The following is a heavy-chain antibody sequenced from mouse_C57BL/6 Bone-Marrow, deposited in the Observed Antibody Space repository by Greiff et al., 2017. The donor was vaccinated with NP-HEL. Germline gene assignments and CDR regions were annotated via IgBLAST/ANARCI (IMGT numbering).Heavy chain of an antibody. Sequence: QVQLQQSGAELARPGASVKLSCKASGYTFTSYGISWVKQRTGQGLEWIGEIYPRSGNTYYNEKFKGKATLTADKSYSTAYMELRSLTSEDSAVYFCASCGGWLRRGKYYGGQGTTLTVTS. V-gene: IGHV1-81*01. CDR2: IYPRSGNT. J-gene: IGHJ2*01. CDR3: ASCGGWLRRGKYY. CDR1: GYTFTSYG. D-gene: IGHD2-2*01.